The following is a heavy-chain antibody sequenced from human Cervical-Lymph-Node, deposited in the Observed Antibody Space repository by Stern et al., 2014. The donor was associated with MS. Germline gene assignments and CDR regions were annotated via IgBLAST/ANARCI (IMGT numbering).Heavy chain of an antibody. CDR1: GYIFTEFA. V-gene: IGHV1-18*01. CDR2: VGTRFGHT. J-gene: IGHJ3*01. Sequence: VQLVESGAEVKKPGASVKVSCKASGYIFTEFAISWVRQAPGQGLERMGWVGTRFGHTNHAQRIQGRLTMTTDTSANTFYMELRSLRSDDTAMYDCRAGSYDFDVWGQGTMVTVSS. D-gene: IGHD6-13*01. CDR3: RAGSYDFDV.